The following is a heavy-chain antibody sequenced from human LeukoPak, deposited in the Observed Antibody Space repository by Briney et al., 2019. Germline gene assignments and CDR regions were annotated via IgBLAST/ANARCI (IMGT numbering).Heavy chain of an antibody. D-gene: IGHD1-14*01. Sequence: SETLSLTCAVSGYSISSGYCWGWIRQPPGKGLEWIGSIYHSGNTYYNPSLKSRGTTSVDTSKNEFSLKVSSVTAADTAVYYCARDRASGRAFDIWGQGTMVTVSS. J-gene: IGHJ3*02. CDR3: ARDRASGRAFDI. CDR2: IYHSGNT. CDR1: GYSISSGYC. V-gene: IGHV4-38-2*02.